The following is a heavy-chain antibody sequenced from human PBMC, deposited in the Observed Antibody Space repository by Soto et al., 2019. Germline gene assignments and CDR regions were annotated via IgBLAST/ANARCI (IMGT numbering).Heavy chain of an antibody. D-gene: IGHD5-18*01. CDR3: MTFADIYGGGQ. V-gene: IGHV3-15*01. Sequence: GGSLRLSCAASGFTFSNDWMNWVRQAPGKGLEWVYRIKTVTDGGTTDYAAPVKGRFFISREDSKNTLYLQMNSLKTQHTAASYGMTFADIYGGGQWGGGRLGTV. J-gene: IGHJ4*02. CDR1: GFTFSNDW. CDR2: IKTVTDGGTT.